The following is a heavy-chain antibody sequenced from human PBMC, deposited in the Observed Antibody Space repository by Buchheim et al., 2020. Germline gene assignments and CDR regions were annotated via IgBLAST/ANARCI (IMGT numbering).Heavy chain of an antibody. D-gene: IGHD3-3*01. V-gene: IGHV3-30-3*01. CDR1: GFTFSSYA. CDR3: ARGAIFGVVMYYFDY. CDR2: ISYDGSNK. Sequence: QVQLVESGGGVVQPGRSLRLSCAASGFTFSSYAMHWVRQAPGKGLEWVADISYDGSNKYYADSVKGRFTISRDNSKNTLYLQMNSLRAEDTAVYYCARGAIFGVVMYYFDYWGQGTL. J-gene: IGHJ4*02.